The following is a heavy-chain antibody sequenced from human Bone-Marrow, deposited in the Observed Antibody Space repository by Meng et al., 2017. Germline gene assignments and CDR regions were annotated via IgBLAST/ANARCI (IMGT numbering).Heavy chain of an antibody. CDR2: IYPGDSDT. CDR1: GYSFTSYW. CDR3: ARGEYSYGSSYYYYYGMDV. D-gene: IGHD5-18*01. J-gene: IGHJ6*02. V-gene: IGHV5-51*01. Sequence: GESLKISCKGSGYSFTSYWIGWVRQMPGKGLEWMGIIYPGDSDTRYSPSFQGQVTISADKSISTAYLQWSSLKASDTAMYYCARGEYSYGSSYYYYYGMDVWGQGTTVTVSS.